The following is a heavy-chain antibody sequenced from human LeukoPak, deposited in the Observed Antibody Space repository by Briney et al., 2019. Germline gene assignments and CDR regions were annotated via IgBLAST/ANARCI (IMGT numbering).Heavy chain of an antibody. Sequence: GRSLRLSCAASGFTFSSYAMHWVRQALGKGLDWVAVISYDGSNKYYADSVKGRFTISRDNSKNTLYLQMNSLRAEDTAVYYCARDGENIVVVVAATLNYYFDYWGQGTLVTVSS. CDR2: ISYDGSNK. CDR3: ARDGENIVVVVAATLNYYFDY. D-gene: IGHD2-15*01. J-gene: IGHJ4*02. V-gene: IGHV3-30-3*01. CDR1: GFTFSSYA.